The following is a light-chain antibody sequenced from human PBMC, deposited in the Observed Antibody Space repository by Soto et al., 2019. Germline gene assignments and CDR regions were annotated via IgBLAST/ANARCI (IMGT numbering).Light chain of an antibody. CDR2: GNS. Sequence: QSVLTQPPSVSGAPGQRVTISCTGSSSNIGAGYDVHWYQQLPGTAPKLLIYGNSNRPSGVPDRFSGSKSGTSASLAITGLRAEDEADYCCHSYDSSRSGWVFGGGTQLTVL. CDR1: SSNIGAGYD. CDR3: HSYDSSRSGWV. J-gene: IGLJ3*02. V-gene: IGLV1-40*01.